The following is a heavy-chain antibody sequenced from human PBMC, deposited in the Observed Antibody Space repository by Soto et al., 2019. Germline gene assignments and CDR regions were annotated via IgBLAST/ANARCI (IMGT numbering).Heavy chain of an antibody. V-gene: IGHV4-59*01. J-gene: IGHJ6*03. CDR2: ISYTGST. CDR3: ARGGTIVVSTRRLMDV. D-gene: IGHD3-22*01. CDR1: SGSISNYY. Sequence: SETLSLTCSVSSGSISNYYWSWIRQPPGKGLEWIGYISYTGSTNYNPSLKSRVTISVDTSKNQFSLKLSSVIAADTAVYYCARGGTIVVSTRRLMDVWGKGTTVTVSS.